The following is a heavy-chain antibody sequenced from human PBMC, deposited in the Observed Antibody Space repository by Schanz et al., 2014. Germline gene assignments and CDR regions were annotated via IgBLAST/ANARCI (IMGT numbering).Heavy chain of an antibody. CDR2: LSANGDST. CDR1: GFTFRGYA. J-gene: IGHJ4*02. CDR3: AKSQGSSFDS. Sequence: EVQLLESGGGLVQPGGSLRLSCAASGFTFRGYAMSWVRQTPDKGLEWVSGLSANGDSTFYSSSVKGRFTISRDISKNTLYLQMGSLRAEDTAVYYCAKSQGSSFDSWGQGTLVTVSS. V-gene: IGHV3-64*01. D-gene: IGHD6-13*01.